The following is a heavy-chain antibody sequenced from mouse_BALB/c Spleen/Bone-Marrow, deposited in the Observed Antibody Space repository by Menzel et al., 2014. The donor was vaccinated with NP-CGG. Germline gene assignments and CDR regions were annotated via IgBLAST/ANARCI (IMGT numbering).Heavy chain of an antibody. CDR1: GYAFXNYL. CDR3: ARSLLRLQNAMDY. Sequence: QVHVKQSGAELVRPGTSVKVSCKASGYAFXNYLIEWVRQRPGQGLEWIGVINPGSGGTNYNEKFKGKATLTADKSSSTAYMQLSGLTSDDSAVYFCARSLLRLQNAMDYWGQGTSVTVSS. D-gene: IGHD1-2*01. J-gene: IGHJ4*01. V-gene: IGHV1-54*01. CDR2: INPGSGGT.